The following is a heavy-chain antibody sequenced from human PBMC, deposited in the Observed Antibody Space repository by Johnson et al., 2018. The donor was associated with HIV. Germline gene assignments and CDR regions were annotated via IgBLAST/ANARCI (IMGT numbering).Heavy chain of an antibody. CDR1: GFTFSNAW. CDR3: ARDWGTRGWDDAFDI. Sequence: EVLLLESGGGLVKPGGSLRLSCTVSGFTFSNAWMNWVRQAPRKGLVWVSRVNSDGSSTSYADSVKGRFTISRENAKNTLYLQMNSLRAEDTAVYYCARDWGTRGWDDAFDIWGQGTMVTVSS. J-gene: IGHJ3*02. V-gene: IGHV3-74*01. D-gene: IGHD3-16*01. CDR2: VNSDGSST.